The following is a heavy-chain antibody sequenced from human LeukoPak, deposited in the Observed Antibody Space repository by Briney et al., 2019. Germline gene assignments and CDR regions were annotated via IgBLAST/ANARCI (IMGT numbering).Heavy chain of an antibody. CDR3: AKDSDPYYYGSGSDY. D-gene: IGHD3-10*01. J-gene: IGHJ4*02. CDR1: GFTFSSYG. Sequence: GGSLRLSCAASGFTFSSYGMHWVRQAPGKGLEWVAVISCDGSNKYYADSVKGRFTISRDNSKNTLYLQMNSLRAEDTAVYYCAKDSDPYYYGSGSDYWGQGTLVTVSS. V-gene: IGHV3-30*18. CDR2: ISCDGSNK.